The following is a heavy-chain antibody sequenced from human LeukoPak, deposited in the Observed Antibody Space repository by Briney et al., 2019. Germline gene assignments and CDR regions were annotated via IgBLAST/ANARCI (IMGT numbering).Heavy chain of an antibody. CDR1: GFTFDDYG. J-gene: IGHJ2*01. CDR3: ARDRVFADGYSRFDL. Sequence: PGGSLRLSCAASGFTFDDYGLSWVRQAPGKGLEWVSTINWNGGSTGYADSVKGRFTISRDNAKNSLYLQMNSLRAEDTAVYYCARDRVFADGYSRFDLWGRGTLVTVSS. D-gene: IGHD5-24*01. CDR2: INWNGGST. V-gene: IGHV3-20*04.